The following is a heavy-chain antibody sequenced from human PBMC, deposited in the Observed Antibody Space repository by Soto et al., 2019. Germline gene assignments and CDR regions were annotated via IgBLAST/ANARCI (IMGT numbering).Heavy chain of an antibody. Sequence: EKQLVEAGGGLVKPGESLRLSCAVSGITFNNAWMSWARQAPGKGLEWVARIKSKANGETTDYAAPVKGRFTISRDDSKTMLYLQMNNLKAEDTAVYYCITDPGESENFWGQGTLVTVSS. V-gene: IGHV3-15*01. D-gene: IGHD2-21*01. J-gene: IGHJ4*02. CDR1: GITFNNAW. CDR3: ITDPGESENF. CDR2: IKSKANGETT.